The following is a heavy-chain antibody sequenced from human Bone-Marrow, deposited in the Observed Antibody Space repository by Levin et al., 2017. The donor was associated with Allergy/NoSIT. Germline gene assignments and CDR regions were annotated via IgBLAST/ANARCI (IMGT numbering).Heavy chain of an antibody. CDR3: AKGELGTFDY. J-gene: IGHJ4*02. CDR1: GFTFSSYG. CDR2: ISYDGSNK. Sequence: GGSLRLSCAASGFTFSSYGMHWVRQAPGKGLEWVAVISYDGSNKYYADSVKGRFTISRDNSKNTLYLQMNSLRAEDTAVYYCAKGELGTFDYWGQGTLVTVSS. D-gene: IGHD7-27*01. V-gene: IGHV3-30*18.